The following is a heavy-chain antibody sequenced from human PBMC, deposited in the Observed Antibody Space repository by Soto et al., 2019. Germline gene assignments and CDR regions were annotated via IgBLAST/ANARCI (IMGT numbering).Heavy chain of an antibody. D-gene: IGHD6-6*01. CDR1: GFTFSSYS. CDR3: AIPSIAARRGFYFDY. CDR2: ISSSSSYI. V-gene: IGHV3-21*01. J-gene: IGHJ4*02. Sequence: EVQLVESGGGLVKPGGSLRLSCEASGFTFSSYSMNWVRQAPGKGLEWVSSISSSSSYIYYADSVKGRFTISRDNAKNSLYLQMNSLRAEDTAVYYCAIPSIAARRGFYFDYWGQGTLVTVSS.